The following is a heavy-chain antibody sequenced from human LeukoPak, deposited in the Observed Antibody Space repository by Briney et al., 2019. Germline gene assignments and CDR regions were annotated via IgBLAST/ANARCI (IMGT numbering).Heavy chain of an antibody. D-gene: IGHD5-24*01. Sequence: GGSLRLSCAASGFTFSDYYMSWIRQAPGKGLEWVSYISSSGSTIYYADSVKGRFTISRDNAKNSLYLQMNSLRAEDTAVYYCARAPRRYVYNIDYWGQGTLVTVSS. CDR3: ARAPRRYVYNIDY. CDR1: GFTFSDYY. CDR2: ISSSGSTI. V-gene: IGHV3-11*01. J-gene: IGHJ4*02.